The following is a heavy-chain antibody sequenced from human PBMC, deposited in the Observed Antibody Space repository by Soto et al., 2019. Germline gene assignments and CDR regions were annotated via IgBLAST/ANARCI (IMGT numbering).Heavy chain of an antibody. CDR3: ARGYSRQPREY. J-gene: IGHJ4*02. V-gene: IGHV1-46*01. D-gene: IGHD5-12*01. CDR1: GYSFTSYY. CDR2: LNPVGGGA. Sequence: QVQLVQSGAEVKKPGASVKVSCKASGYSFTSYYLHWVRQAPGQGLEWMGVLNPVGGGATYAQKFQGRVTMTRDTSPPTVYMELSSLRSEDTAMYYCARGYSRQPREYWGQGTLVTVSS.